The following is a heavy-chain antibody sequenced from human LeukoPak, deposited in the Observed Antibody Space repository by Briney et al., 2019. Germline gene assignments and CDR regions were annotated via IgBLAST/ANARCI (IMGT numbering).Heavy chain of an antibody. Sequence: SGGSLRLSCAASGFTFSTYGMHWVRQAPGKGLEWVTVMSYDGRNAFYADSVKGRFAISRDNSKNTLYLQMVSLGAEDTAVYYCARDRGSGTPTYYFDYWGQGTLVTVSS. J-gene: IGHJ4*02. CDR1: GFTFSTYG. V-gene: IGHV3-30*19. CDR2: MSYDGRNA. D-gene: IGHD3-10*01. CDR3: ARDRGSGTPTYYFDY.